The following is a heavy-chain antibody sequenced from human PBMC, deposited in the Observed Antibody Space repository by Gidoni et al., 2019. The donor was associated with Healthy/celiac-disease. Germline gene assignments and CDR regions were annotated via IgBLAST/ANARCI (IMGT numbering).Heavy chain of an antibody. CDR2: INSDGSST. D-gene: IGHD6-19*01. J-gene: IGHJ3*02. Sequence: EVQLVESGGGLVQPGGSLRLSCAAPGSTFSSYWMHWVRQAPGKGLVWVSRINSDGSSTSYADSVKGRFTISRDNAKNTLYLQMNSLRAEDTAVYYCARGGSSGWGKAFDIWGQGTMVTVSS. CDR1: GSTFSSYW. V-gene: IGHV3-74*01. CDR3: ARGGSSGWGKAFDI.